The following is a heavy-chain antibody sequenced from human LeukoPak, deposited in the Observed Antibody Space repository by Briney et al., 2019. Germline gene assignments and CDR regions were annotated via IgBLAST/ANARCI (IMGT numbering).Heavy chain of an antibody. CDR3: ARDLYSSGWYGSDAFDI. D-gene: IGHD6-19*01. Sequence: PSETLSLTCTVSGGSISSSSYYWSWIRQPPGKGLEWIGYTYYSGSTNYNPSLKSPFTISVDTSKNQFSLKLSSVPAADTAVYYCARDLYSSGWYGSDAFDIWGQGTMVTVSS. J-gene: IGHJ3*02. CDR2: TYYSGST. CDR1: GGSISSSSYY. V-gene: IGHV4-61*01.